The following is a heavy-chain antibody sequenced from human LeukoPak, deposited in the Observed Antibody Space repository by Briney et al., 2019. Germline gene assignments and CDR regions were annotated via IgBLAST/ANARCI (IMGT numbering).Heavy chain of an antibody. V-gene: IGHV4-39*07. CDR2: ISYSGST. D-gene: IGHD5-18*01. CDR3: ARAVDTAMVPDY. Sequence: SETLSLTFTVSSGSISSSTYYWAWIRQPPGKGLEWIGTISYSGSTYYNPSLKSRVTISVDTSKNQFSLRLSSVTAADTAVYYCARAVDTAMVPDYWGQGTLVTVSS. J-gene: IGHJ4*02. CDR1: SGSISSSTYY.